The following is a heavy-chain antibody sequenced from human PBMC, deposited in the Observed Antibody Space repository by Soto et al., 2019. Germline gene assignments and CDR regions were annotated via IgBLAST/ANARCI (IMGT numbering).Heavy chain of an antibody. D-gene: IGHD3-16*02. CDR1: GGSINSGDYY. CDR3: ARTNYDYVWGSYRFDY. V-gene: IGHV4-30-4*01. CDR2: ISYSGTT. J-gene: IGHJ4*02. Sequence: QVQLQESGPGLVKPSQTLSLTCTVSGGSINSGDYYWSWIRQPPGKGLEWLGYISYSGTTYYKPSLRSRITISLDTSKNQFSLRLASVTAADTAVYYCARTNYDYVWGSYRFDYWGQGTLVTVSS.